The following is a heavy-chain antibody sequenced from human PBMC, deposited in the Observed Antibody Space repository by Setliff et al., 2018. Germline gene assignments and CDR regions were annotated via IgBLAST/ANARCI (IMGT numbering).Heavy chain of an antibody. V-gene: IGHV4-59*01. J-gene: IGHJ5*02. CDR3: ARVTNWGLDLRFDP. D-gene: IGHD7-27*01. CDR1: GDSISSYY. Sequence: SETLSLTCTVSGDSISSYYWSWIRQPPGKGLEWIGYIYYSGSTNYNLSLKSRVTMSVATFENHFSLKLNSLTAADTAVYYCARVTNWGLDLRFDPWGQGILVTVSS. CDR2: IYYSGST.